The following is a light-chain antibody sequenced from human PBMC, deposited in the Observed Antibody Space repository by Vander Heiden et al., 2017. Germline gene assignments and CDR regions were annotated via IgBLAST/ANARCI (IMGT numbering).Light chain of an antibody. CDR1: SSDVGGYNY. CDR3: SAYTSSHTLV. CDR2: DVS. J-gene: IGLJ3*02. Sequence: SALPQPASVSWSPGQSVTISCTGTSSDVGGYNYVSWYQQRPGKAHELMINDVSTRPSGVSNRFSGSKSGNTASLTISGLQAEDEADYYCSAYTSSHTLVFGGGTKLTVL. V-gene: IGLV2-14*03.